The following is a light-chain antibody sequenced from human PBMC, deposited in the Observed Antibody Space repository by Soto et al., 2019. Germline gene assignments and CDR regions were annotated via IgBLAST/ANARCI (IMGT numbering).Light chain of an antibody. Sequence: DIRLTQSPSSLSASVGDRVTITCRAGQTITRYLNWYQQKPGKDPDLLISAAFSRESGVPSRFSASGYGTVFTLAISNPQPDDFATPYGQQTQSPTLTFGGGTKVEIK. CDR3: QQTQSPTLT. V-gene: IGKV1-39*01. J-gene: IGKJ4*01. CDR2: AAF. CDR1: QTITRY.